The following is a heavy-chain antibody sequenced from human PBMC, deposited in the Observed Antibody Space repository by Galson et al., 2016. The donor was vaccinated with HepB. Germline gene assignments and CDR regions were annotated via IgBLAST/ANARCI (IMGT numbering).Heavy chain of an antibody. CDR1: GFPFRNFF. D-gene: IGHD6-19*01. V-gene: IGHV3-30*18. J-gene: IGHJ3*02. CDR3: AKCLQWLVLVDAFVI. Sequence: SLRLSCAASGFPFRNFFMHWVRQAPGKGLEWVAVLSYDGSNDYYADSVRGRFTISRDNFKNTLYLQMNSLRAEDTAVYYCAKCLQWLVLVDAFVIWGQGTMVTVSS. CDR2: LSYDGSND.